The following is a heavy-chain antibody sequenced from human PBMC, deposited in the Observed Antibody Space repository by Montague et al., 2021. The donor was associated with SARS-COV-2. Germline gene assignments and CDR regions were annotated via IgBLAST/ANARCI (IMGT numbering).Heavy chain of an antibody. J-gene: IGHJ3*01. Sequence: SETLSLTCTVSGGSITNNIDYWAWIRRPPGKGLEWIGSIYYTGNTYYNPSLKSRVTISVVTSKNHFTLKLSSVTAAETAVYYCARLKRYFDSSGSSSAFDFWGQGTKVTVSS. CDR2: IYYTGNT. CDR1: GGSITNNIDY. CDR3: ARLKRYFDSSGSSSAFDF. V-gene: IGHV4-39*02. D-gene: IGHD3-22*01.